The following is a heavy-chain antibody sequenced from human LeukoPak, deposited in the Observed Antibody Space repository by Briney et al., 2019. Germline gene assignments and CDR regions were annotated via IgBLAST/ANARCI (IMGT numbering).Heavy chain of an antibody. CDR3: ARHTRELWFGAKIDWFDP. J-gene: IGHJ5*02. Sequence: PSETLSLTCTVSGGSISSYYWSWIRQPPGKGLEWIGYIYTSGSTNYNPSLKSRVTISVDTSKNQFSLKLSSVTAADTAVYYCARHTRELWFGAKIDWFDPWGQGTLVTVSS. CDR2: IYTSGST. D-gene: IGHD3-10*01. CDR1: GGSISSYY. V-gene: IGHV4-4*09.